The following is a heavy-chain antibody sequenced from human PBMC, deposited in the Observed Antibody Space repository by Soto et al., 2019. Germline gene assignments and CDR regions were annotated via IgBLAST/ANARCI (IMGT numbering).Heavy chain of an antibody. Sequence: PGGSLRLSCAASGFTFSSYAMHWVRQAPGKGLEWVAVISYDGSNKYYADSVEGRFTISRDNSKNTLYLQMNSLRAEDTAVYYCARDGESEYYDILTGSEGPMSSDYWGQGTLVTVSS. CDR1: GFTFSSYA. V-gene: IGHV3-30-3*01. CDR3: ARDGESEYYDILTGSEGPMSSDY. J-gene: IGHJ4*02. D-gene: IGHD3-9*01. CDR2: ISYDGSNK.